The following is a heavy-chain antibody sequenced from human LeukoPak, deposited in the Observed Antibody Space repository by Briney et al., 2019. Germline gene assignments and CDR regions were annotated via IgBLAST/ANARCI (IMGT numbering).Heavy chain of an antibody. CDR1: AYTFTDYY. D-gene: IGHD6-13*01. J-gene: IGHJ4*02. CDR2: INPNSGGT. V-gene: IGHV1-2*02. Sequence: ASVKVSCKASAYTFTDYYLHWVRQAPGQGLEWMGWINPNSGGTIYAQNFQGRVTMTRDTSISTAYMELSSLRSDDTAVYYCARIRLTAAGNQPLDYWGQGTLVTVYS. CDR3: ARIRLTAAGNQPLDY.